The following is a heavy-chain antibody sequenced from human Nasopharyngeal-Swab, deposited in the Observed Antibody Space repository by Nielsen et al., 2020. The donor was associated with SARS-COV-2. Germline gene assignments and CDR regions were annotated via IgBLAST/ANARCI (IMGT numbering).Heavy chain of an antibody. CDR1: GGSISSYY. D-gene: IGHD3-3*01. CDR2: IYYSGST. Sequence: SETLSLTCTVSGGSISSYYWSWIRQPPGKGLEWIGYIYYSGSTNYNPSLKSRVTISVDTSKNQFSLKLSSVTAADTAVYYCARGLSYDFWSGSQRFEPWGQGTLVTVSS. J-gene: IGHJ5*02. CDR3: ARGLSYDFWSGSQRFEP. V-gene: IGHV4-59*01.